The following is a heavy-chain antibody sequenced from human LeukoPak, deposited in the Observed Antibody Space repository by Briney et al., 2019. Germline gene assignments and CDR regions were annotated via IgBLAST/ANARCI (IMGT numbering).Heavy chain of an antibody. Sequence: GGSLRLSCAASGFTFSSYAMSWVRQAPGKGLEWVSATSGSGGSTYYADSVKGRFTISRDNSKNTLYLQMNSLRAEDTAVYYCAKDTPYSSGWYGDAFDIWGQGTMVTVSS. J-gene: IGHJ3*02. CDR2: TSGSGGST. CDR1: GFTFSSYA. V-gene: IGHV3-23*01. CDR3: AKDTPYSSGWYGDAFDI. D-gene: IGHD6-19*01.